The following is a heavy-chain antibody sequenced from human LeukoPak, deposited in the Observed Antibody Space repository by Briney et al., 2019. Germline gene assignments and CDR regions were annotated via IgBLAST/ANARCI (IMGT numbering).Heavy chain of an antibody. CDR1: GFTFYDYA. D-gene: IGHD4-17*01. J-gene: IGHJ4*02. Sequence: GRSLRLSCAASGFTFYDYAMHSVRQAPGKGLELVSGISWNSGSIGYADSVKGRFTISRDNAKNSLYLQMSSLRAEDTALYYCAKDITTVTTLPDYWGQGTLVTVSS. CDR3: AKDITTVTTLPDY. V-gene: IGHV3-9*01. CDR2: ISWNSGSI.